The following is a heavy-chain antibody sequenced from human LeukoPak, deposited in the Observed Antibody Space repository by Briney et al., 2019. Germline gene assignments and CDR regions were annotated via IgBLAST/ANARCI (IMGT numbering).Heavy chain of an antibody. J-gene: IGHJ3*02. V-gene: IGHV3-7*01. CDR2: IKQDGSEK. Sequence: PGGSLRLSCAASGFTFSSYWMSWVRQAPGKGLEWVANIKQDGSEKYYVDSVKGRFTIFRDNAKNSLYLQMNSLRAEDTAVYYCAREDSVLRFLEWLPDPSYHAFDIWGQGTMVTVSS. D-gene: IGHD3-3*01. CDR3: AREDSVLRFLEWLPDPSYHAFDI. CDR1: GFTFSSYW.